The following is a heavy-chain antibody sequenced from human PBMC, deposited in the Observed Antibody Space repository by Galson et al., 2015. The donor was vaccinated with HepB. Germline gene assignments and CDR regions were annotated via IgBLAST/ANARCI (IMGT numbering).Heavy chain of an antibody. D-gene: IGHD3-3*01. Sequence: SLRLSCAASGFTFDDYAMHWVRQAPGKGLEWVSGISWNSGSIGYADSVKGRFTISRDNAKNSLYLQMNSLRAEDTALYYCAAAVSIFGIMDVWGQGTTVTVSS. CDR2: ISWNSGSI. J-gene: IGHJ6*02. CDR3: AAAVSIFGIMDV. CDR1: GFTFDDYA. V-gene: IGHV3-9*01.